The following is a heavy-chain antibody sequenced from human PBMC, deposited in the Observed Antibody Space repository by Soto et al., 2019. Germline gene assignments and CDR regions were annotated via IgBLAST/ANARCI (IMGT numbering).Heavy chain of an antibody. J-gene: IGHJ4*02. D-gene: IGHD6-13*01. Sequence: EVQLVESGGGLVQPGGSLRLSCAASGFTFSRRWMNWVRQAPGKGLEWVANINPDGSEKFSVDSVKGLFTISRGNATISLYQHMNSLRAEDTAVYFCARGYCSRALVEGYLEYWGQGALVTVSS. CDR2: INPDGSEK. V-gene: IGHV3-7*04. CDR1: GFTFSRRW. CDR3: ARGYCSRALVEGYLEY.